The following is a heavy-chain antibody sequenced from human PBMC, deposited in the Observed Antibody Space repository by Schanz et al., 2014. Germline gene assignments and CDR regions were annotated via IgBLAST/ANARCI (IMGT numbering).Heavy chain of an antibody. Sequence: EVQLLESGGGLVQPGGSLRLSCAASGFTFSSYAMTWVRQAPGMGLEWVSAISGRDGSTYYADSVRGRFTISRDNSKNTLYLQMNSLRAGDAAVYYCARGLIAAAGGAFDYWGQGTQGIVSS. CDR2: ISGRDGST. D-gene: IGHD6-13*01. CDR3: ARGLIAAAGGAFDY. J-gene: IGHJ4*02. CDR1: GFTFSSYA. V-gene: IGHV3-23*01.